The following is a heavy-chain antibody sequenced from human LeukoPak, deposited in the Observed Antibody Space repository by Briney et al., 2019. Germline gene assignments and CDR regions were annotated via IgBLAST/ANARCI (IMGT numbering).Heavy chain of an antibody. Sequence: GRSLRLSCAASGFTFTDYAMHWVRQAPGRGLEWVSGISWNGGSIVYADSVQGRFTICRDNARKSLYLQMNSRGAEDMALYYCAKGTSPYYYDTFDYWGQGTLVTVSS. CDR1: GFTFTDYA. V-gene: IGHV3-9*03. CDR3: AKGTSPYYYDTFDY. J-gene: IGHJ4*02. D-gene: IGHD3-22*01. CDR2: ISWNGGSI.